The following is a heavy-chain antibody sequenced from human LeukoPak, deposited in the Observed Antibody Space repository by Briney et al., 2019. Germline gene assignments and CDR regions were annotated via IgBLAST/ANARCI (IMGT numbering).Heavy chain of an antibody. CDR1: GYTFTSYA. Sequence: SVKVSCKASGYTFTSYAMHWVRQAPGQRLEWIGWIVVGSGNTNYAQKFQERVTITRDMSTSTAYMELSSLRSEDTAVYYCAAGGYSYGFDYWGQGTLVTVSS. CDR3: AAGGYSYGFDY. J-gene: IGHJ4*02. CDR2: IVVGSGNT. D-gene: IGHD5-18*01. V-gene: IGHV1-58*02.